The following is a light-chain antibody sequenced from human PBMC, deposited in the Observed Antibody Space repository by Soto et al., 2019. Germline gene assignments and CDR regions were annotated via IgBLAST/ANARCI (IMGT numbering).Light chain of an antibody. V-gene: IGKV3D-7*01. CDR2: GAS. CDR3: QQDYDLPIT. J-gene: IGKJ5*01. Sequence: IVLTQSPGTLSLSPGERVTLYCSASESVSGSYLSWYQQRPGQAPRLLIYGASTRATGIPARFSGSGSGTDFTLIISSLQPEDFAVYYCQQDYDLPITFGQGTRLEIK. CDR1: ESVSGSY.